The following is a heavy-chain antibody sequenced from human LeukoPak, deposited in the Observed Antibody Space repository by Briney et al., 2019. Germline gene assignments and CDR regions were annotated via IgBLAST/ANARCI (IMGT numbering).Heavy chain of an antibody. CDR1: GFTFSDYY. Sequence: PGGSLRLSCAASGFTFSDYYMSWIRQAPGKGLEWVSYISSSGSTIYYADSVKGRFTISRDNAKNSLYLQMNSLRAEDTAVYYCARDGRPYYDILTGLDVWGKGTTVTVSS. J-gene: IGHJ6*04. V-gene: IGHV3-11*01. CDR2: ISSSGSTI. CDR3: ARDGRPYYDILTGLDV. D-gene: IGHD3-9*01.